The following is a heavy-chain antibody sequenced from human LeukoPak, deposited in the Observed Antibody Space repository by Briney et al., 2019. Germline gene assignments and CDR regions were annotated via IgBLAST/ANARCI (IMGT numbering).Heavy chain of an antibody. CDR2: ISSNTNYI. CDR1: GFTFSSYE. V-gene: IGHV3-21*01. Sequence: PGGSLRLSCAASGFTFSSYEMNWVRQAPGKGLEWVSSISSNTNYIYYADSVRGRFTLSRDNAKNSLYLQMNSLRAEDTAVYYCASGPPTDYWGQGTLVTVSS. CDR3: ASGPPTDY. J-gene: IGHJ4*02.